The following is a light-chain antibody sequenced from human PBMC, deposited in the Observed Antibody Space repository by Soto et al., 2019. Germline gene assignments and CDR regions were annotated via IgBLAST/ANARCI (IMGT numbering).Light chain of an antibody. J-gene: IGKJ5*01. Sequence: EIVMTQSPAILSVSPGGRATLSCRASQSVSSDLAWYQQKPGQAPRLLIYATSTRASGIPARFSGSGSGTEFTLTISSLQSEDFAVYYCQQYNSWPPITFGQGTRLEIK. V-gene: IGKV3D-15*01. CDR2: ATS. CDR1: QSVSSD. CDR3: QQYNSWPPIT.